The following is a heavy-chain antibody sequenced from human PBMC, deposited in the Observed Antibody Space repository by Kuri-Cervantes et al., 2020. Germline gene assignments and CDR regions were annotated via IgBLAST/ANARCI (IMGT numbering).Heavy chain of an antibody. J-gene: IGHJ5*02. Sequence: SETLSLTCTVSGGSISSGDYYWSWIRQPPGKGLEWIGEINHSGSTNYNPSLKSRVTISVDTSKNQFSLKLSSVTAADTAVYYCARVGYSNYWFDPWGQGTLVTVSS. V-gene: IGHV4-31*03. CDR3: ARVGYSNYWFDP. CDR1: GGSISSGDYY. D-gene: IGHD4-11*01. CDR2: INHSGST.